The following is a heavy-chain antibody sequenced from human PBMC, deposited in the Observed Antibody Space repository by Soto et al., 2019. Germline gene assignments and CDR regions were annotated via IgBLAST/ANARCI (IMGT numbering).Heavy chain of an antibody. CDR2: ISGTGVST. J-gene: IGHJ6*02. CDR3: AKVRPSLGGTGRGAMDV. Sequence: EVQLLESGGGLVQPGGSLRLSCAASGFTFSSYAMSWVRQSPGNGLEWVSAISGTGVSTYYANSVKGRFTVSRDNSKDTLYLQMHGLRADDTAVYYCAKVRPSLGGTGRGAMDVWGQGTTVTVSS. D-gene: IGHD3-16*01. V-gene: IGHV3-23*01. CDR1: GFTFSSYA.